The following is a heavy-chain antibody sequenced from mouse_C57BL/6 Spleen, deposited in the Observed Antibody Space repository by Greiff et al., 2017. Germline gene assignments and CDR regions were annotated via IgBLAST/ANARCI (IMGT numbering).Heavy chain of an antibody. D-gene: IGHD3-2*02. J-gene: IGHJ3*01. CDR1: GYTFTDYY. Sequence: EVKLMESGPVLVKPGASVKMSCKASGYTFTDYYMNWVKQSHGKSLEWIGVINPYNGGTSYNQKFKGKATLTVDKSSSTAYMELNSLTSEDSAVYYCARSGAAQATSGFAYWGQGTLVTVSA. CDR3: ARSGAAQATSGFAY. V-gene: IGHV1-19*01. CDR2: INPYNGGT.